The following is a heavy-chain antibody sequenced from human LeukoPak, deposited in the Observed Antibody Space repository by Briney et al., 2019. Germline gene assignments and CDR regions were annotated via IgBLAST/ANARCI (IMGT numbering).Heavy chain of an antibody. V-gene: IGHV4-59*01. CDR3: ARAFCGGDCYSGDYNYFMDV. Sequence: PSETLSLACTVSRGSISSYYWSWIRQSPGKGLEWIGYTYYRGSTNYNPSLKSRVTISVDTSKNQFSLKVTSVTAADTAVYYCARAFCGGDCYSGDYNYFMDVWGKGTTVTVSS. D-gene: IGHD2-21*02. J-gene: IGHJ6*03. CDR1: RGSISSYY. CDR2: TYYRGST.